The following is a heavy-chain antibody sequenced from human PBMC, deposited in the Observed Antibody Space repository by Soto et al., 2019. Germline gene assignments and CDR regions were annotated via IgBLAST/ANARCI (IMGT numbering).Heavy chain of an antibody. Sequence: QVQLQQSGPGLVKPSQTLSLTCAISGDSVSSNSAAWNWIRQSPSRGLEWLGRTYYRSKWYNDYAVSLKSRITINPDTSKNQFSLQLNSVTPEDTAVYYCARDRGYSYGINYYYYGMDVWGQGTTVTVSS. CDR1: GDSVSSNSAA. V-gene: IGHV6-1*01. CDR3: ARDRGYSYGINYYYYGMDV. CDR2: TYYRSKWYN. D-gene: IGHD5-18*01. J-gene: IGHJ6*02.